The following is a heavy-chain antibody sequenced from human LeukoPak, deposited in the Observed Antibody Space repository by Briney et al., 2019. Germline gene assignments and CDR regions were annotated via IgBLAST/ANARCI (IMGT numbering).Heavy chain of an antibody. D-gene: IGHD2-21*02. CDR1: GFTFYDYG. Sequence: GGSLRLSCAASGFTFYDYGMSWVRQAPGKGLEWVSGINWNGGSTGYADSVKGRFTISRDNAKNSLYLQMNSLRAEDTALYYCARLGDYDYYYYMDVWGKGTTVTVSS. CDR3: ARLGDYDYYYYMDV. J-gene: IGHJ6*03. CDR2: INWNGGST. V-gene: IGHV3-20*04.